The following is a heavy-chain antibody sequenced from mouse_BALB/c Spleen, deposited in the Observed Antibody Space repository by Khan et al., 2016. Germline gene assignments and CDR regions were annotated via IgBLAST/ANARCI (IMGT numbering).Heavy chain of an antibody. CDR1: GFSLTSYG. J-gene: IGHJ1*01. CDR3: ASSYYYGSRYFDV. V-gene: IGHV2-9*02. CDR2: IWAGGST. Sequence: QMQLEESGPGLVAPSQSLSITCTVSGFSLTSYGVHWVRQPPGKGLEWLGVIWAGGSTNYNSALLSRLSISKDNSKRQVFLKMNSRKSDDTAMYFCASSYYYGSRYFDVWGAGTTVTVSS. D-gene: IGHD1-1*01.